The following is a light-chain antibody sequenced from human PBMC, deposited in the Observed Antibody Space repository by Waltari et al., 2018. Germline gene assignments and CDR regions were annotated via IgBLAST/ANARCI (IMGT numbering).Light chain of an antibody. CDR2: GAS. CDR3: QHYVRLPAT. V-gene: IGKV3-20*01. J-gene: IGKJ1*01. Sequence: EIVLTQSPGTLSLSPGERATLSCRASQSVRGSLAWYQQKAGQAPRLLIYGASSRATGIPDRFRGSGSGTDFSLTISRLDPEDFAVYYCQHYVRLPATFGQGTKVEI. CDR1: QSVRGS.